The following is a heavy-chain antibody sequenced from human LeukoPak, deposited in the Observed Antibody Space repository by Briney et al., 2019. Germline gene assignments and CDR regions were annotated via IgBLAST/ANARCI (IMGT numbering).Heavy chain of an antibody. CDR3: TRHAARYCSGGSCYGNDY. J-gene: IGHJ4*02. CDR1: GFTSSGSA. V-gene: IGHV3-73*01. D-gene: IGHD2-15*01. CDR2: IRSKANSYAT. Sequence: PGGSLRLPCAASGFTSSGSAMHWVRQASGKGLEWVGRIRSKANSYATAYAASVKGRFTISRDDSKNTAYLQMNSLKTEDTAVYYCTRHAARYCSGGSCYGNDYWGQGTLVTVSS.